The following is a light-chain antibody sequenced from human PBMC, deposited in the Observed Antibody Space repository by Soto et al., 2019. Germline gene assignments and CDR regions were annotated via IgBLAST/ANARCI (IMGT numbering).Light chain of an antibody. CDR2: GAS. CDR3: QQYFEWPPMT. Sequence: EVVMTQSPATLSVSPGERATLSCRASETVATNLAWYQQKPGQAPRLLISGASTRAAGISDRVRGSGSGTEFTLTISSLRSEDSAIYYCQQYFEWPPMTFGQGTKVDIK. V-gene: IGKV3-15*01. CDR1: ETVATN. J-gene: IGKJ1*01.